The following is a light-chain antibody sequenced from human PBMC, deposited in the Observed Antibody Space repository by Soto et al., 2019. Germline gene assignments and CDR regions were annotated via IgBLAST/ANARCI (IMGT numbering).Light chain of an antibody. Sequence: QSALTQPASVSGSPGRSMTISCTGTSSDVGGYNYVSWYQQHPGKAPKLMIYDVSNRPSGVSNRFSGSKSGNTASLTISGLQAEDEAGYYCSSYTSSSTLALYVFGTGTKVTVL. CDR1: SSDVGGYNY. CDR2: DVS. CDR3: SSYTSSSTLALYV. V-gene: IGLV2-14*01. J-gene: IGLJ1*01.